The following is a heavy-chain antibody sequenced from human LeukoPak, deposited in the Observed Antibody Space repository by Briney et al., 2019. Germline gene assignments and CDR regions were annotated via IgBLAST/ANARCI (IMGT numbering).Heavy chain of an antibody. CDR2: INSDGSST. V-gene: IGHV3-74*01. Sequence: GGSLRLSCAASGFTFSSYWMHWVRQAPGKGLVWVSRINSDGSSTSYADSVKGRFTISRDNSKNTLYLQMNSLRAEDTAAYYCAKDGGKGGKFGVDVGGKGTRVTVSS. CDR3: AKDGGKGGKFGVDV. CDR1: GFTFSSYW. D-gene: IGHD1-26*01. J-gene: IGHJ6*04.